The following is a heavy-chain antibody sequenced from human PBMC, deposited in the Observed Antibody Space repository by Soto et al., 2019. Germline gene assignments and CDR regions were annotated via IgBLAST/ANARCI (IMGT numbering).Heavy chain of an antibody. CDR1: GYTFTDYY. CDR3: ARKLELRGSYYYYYDMDV. Sequence: GASVKVPCQASGYTFTDYYMHWVRQAPGQGLEWMGWINPNSGGTNYAQKFQGRVTMTRDTSISTAYMELSRLRSDDTAVYYCARKLELRGSYYYYYDMDVWGQGTTVTSP. CDR2: INPNSGGT. V-gene: IGHV1-2*02. D-gene: IGHD1-7*01. J-gene: IGHJ6*02.